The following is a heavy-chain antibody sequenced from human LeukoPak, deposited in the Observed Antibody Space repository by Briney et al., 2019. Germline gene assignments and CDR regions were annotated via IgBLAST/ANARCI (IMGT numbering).Heavy chain of an antibody. J-gene: IGHJ5*02. Sequence: PSETLSLTRTVSGGSISSSNYYWGWIRQPPGKGLECIGSVYYSGGTYYNPSLKSRVTISVDTSKNQFSLKLSSVTAADTAVYYCATKTLSMITFGGVIVLNPWFDPWGQGTLVTVSS. CDR3: ATKTLSMITFGGVIVLNPWFDP. D-gene: IGHD3-16*02. CDR1: GGSISSSNYY. CDR2: VYYSGGT. V-gene: IGHV4-39*01.